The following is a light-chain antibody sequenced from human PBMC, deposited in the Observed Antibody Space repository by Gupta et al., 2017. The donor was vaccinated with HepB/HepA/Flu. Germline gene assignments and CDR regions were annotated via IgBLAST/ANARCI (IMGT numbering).Light chain of an antibody. CDR1: QGITNY. CDR3: QQYDNLPFT. Sequence: DIQMTQSPSSLSASVGDRVTITCQASQGITNYLNWFQQKPGKAPKLLIYDASNLESGVPSRFSGSGSGTYFTFTISSLQPEDIATYYCQQYDNLPFTFGPGTKVDI. J-gene: IGKJ3*01. V-gene: IGKV1-33*01. CDR2: DAS.